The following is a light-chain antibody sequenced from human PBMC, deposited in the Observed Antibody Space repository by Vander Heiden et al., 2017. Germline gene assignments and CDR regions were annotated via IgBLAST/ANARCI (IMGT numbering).Light chain of an antibody. CDR2: ASS. V-gene: IGKV1-39*01. J-gene: IGKJ3*01. CDR3: QQSDSMPFT. CDR1: QPIGDY. Sequence: IQMTQSTSSLSASLGDRVTITCRASQPIGDYLNWYQQKPGKAPKLLIYASSSLHTGVPSRFTGSGSGTDFTLTISTLQPEDFATYYCQQSDSMPFTFGHGTKVDIK.